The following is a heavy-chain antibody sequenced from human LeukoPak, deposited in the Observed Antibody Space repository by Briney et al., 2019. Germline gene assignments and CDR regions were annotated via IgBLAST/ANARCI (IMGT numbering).Heavy chain of an antibody. D-gene: IGHD6-13*01. J-gene: IGHJ4*02. Sequence: SGGSLRLSCAASGFTFRTFGMHWVRQAVGKGLEWVSVISFDGSNKYYADSVKGRFTISRDNSKNTLYLQMNSLRTEDTAVYYCAKGGGTGYSSSWYSNWGQGTLVTVSS. V-gene: IGHV3-30*18. CDR3: AKGGGTGYSSSWYSN. CDR1: GFTFRTFG. CDR2: ISFDGSNK.